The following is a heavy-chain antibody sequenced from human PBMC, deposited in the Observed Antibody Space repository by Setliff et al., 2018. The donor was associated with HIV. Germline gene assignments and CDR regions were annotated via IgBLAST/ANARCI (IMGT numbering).Heavy chain of an antibody. J-gene: IGHJ3*02. CDR1: GYTFNNYG. CDR2: INTHSGYT. Sequence: ASVKVSCKASGYTFNNYGISWVRQAPGQGLEWMGWINTHSGYTNYAQNVQGRVTVTMDTSTSTAYMELRRLRSEDTAVYYCVGGRGGFFDEPFDMWGPGTRVTVSS. V-gene: IGHV1-18*01. D-gene: IGHD3-16*01. CDR3: VGGRGGFFDEPFDM.